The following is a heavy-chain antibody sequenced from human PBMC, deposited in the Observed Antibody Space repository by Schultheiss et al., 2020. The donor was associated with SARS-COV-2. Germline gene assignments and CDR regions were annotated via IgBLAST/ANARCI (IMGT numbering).Heavy chain of an antibody. V-gene: IGHV3-23*01. CDR1: GFSFSGSG. CDR2: ISGSANSA. Sequence: GESLKISCVTSGFSFSGSGIYWVRQAPGKGLEWVSAISGSANSAYYAESVKGRFTVSRDNSKNTVYLQMNSLRAEDTAVYYCAKMSSTMWYEGSWGQGTLVTVSS. CDR3: AKMSSTMWYEGS. D-gene: IGHD2-2*01. J-gene: IGHJ5*02.